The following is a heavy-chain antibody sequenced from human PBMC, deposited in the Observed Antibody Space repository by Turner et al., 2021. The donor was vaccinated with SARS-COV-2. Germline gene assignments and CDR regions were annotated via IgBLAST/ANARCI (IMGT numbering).Heavy chain of an antibody. Sequence: QVQLVQSGAEVKKPGSSVKVSCQASGGPFSSYAISCVRQAPGQGLEWMGGINPIVGTANYEEKFKGRVTITADETTRTAYMELSSLRSEDTAGYYGAGARGVDYYESRGQRFDPWGQGTLVTVSS. CDR1: GGPFSSYA. CDR2: INPIVGTA. J-gene: IGHJ5*02. V-gene: IGHV1-69*01. CDR3: AGARGVDYYESRGQRFDP. D-gene: IGHD3-22*01.